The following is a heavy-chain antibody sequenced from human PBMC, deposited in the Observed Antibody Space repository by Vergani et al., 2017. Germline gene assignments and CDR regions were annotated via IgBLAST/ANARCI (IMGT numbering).Heavy chain of an antibody. CDR2: LNPKSGNT. CDR3: ARGITWVRGASGY. D-gene: IGHD3-10*01. J-gene: IGHJ4*02. CDR1: GYSFTSYD. V-gene: IGHV1-8*01. Sequence: QVQLVQSGAEVKKPGSSVKVSCKASGYSFTSYDINWVRQATGQGLEWMGWLNPKSGNTGHAQKFQGRVTMTRNTSISTAYMELSSLRSDDTAVYYCARGITWVRGASGYWGQGTLVTVSS.